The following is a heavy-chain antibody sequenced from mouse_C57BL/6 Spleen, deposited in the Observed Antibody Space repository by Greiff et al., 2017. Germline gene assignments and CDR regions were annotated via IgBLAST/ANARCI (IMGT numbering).Heavy chain of an antibody. CDR2: IDPSDSYT. CDR3: ARGGAYYSNSAWFAY. Sequence: QVQLQQPGAELVKPGASVKLSCKASGYTFTSYWMQWVKQRPGQGLEWIGEIDPSDSYTNYNQKFKGKATLTVDTSSSTAYMQLSSLTSEDSAVFYGARGGAYYSNSAWFAYWGQGTLVTVSA. V-gene: IGHV1-50*01. CDR1: GYTFTSYW. D-gene: IGHD2-5*01. J-gene: IGHJ3*01.